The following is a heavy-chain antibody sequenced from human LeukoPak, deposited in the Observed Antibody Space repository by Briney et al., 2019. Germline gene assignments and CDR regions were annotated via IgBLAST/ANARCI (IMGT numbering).Heavy chain of an antibody. Sequence: GGSLRLSCAASGFTVSSNYMSWVRQAPGKGLEWVSVIYSGGSTYYADSVKGRFTISRDNSKNTLYLQMNSLRAEDTAVYYCARDDPDYGMDVWGQGTTVTVSS. CDR2: IYSGGST. CDR3: ARDDPDYGMDV. CDR1: GFTVSSNY. J-gene: IGHJ6*02. V-gene: IGHV3-53*01.